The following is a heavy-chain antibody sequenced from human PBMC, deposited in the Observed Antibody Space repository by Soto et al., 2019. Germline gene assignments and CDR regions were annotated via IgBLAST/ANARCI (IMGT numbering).Heavy chain of an antibody. CDR1: GYTFTTYG. D-gene: IGHD2-15*01. CDR3: ARTPRAQMIVLEAATRFDY. Sequence: QVRLVQSGAEVKRPGASVKLSCKASGYTFTTYGFNWVRQAPGQGLEWMGWISPYNGDTNYAQNFQGRVTLTTDTSTSTAYMELRSLTSDDTAVYYCARTPRAQMIVLEAATRFDYWGQGTLVTVSS. CDR2: ISPYNGDT. V-gene: IGHV1-18*04. J-gene: IGHJ4*02.